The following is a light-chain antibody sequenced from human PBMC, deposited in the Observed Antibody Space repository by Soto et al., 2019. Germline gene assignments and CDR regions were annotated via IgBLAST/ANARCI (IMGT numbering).Light chain of an antibody. Sequence: EIVLTQSPGSLSLSPGERATLSCRASQSVSSTFFAWYQQRPGQAPRLLMYAASSRATGIPERFSGSGSGTDFTLTISRLEPEDFAVYYCQQCDSSVTFGQGTKVEIK. V-gene: IGKV3-20*01. CDR1: QSVSSTF. CDR2: AAS. CDR3: QQCDSSVT. J-gene: IGKJ1*01.